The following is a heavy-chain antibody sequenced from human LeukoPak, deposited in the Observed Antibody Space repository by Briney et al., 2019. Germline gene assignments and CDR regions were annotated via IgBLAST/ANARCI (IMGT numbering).Heavy chain of an antibody. V-gene: IGHV4-59*01. CDR2: IYYSGST. CDR1: GGSISSYY. Sequence: SETLSLTCTVSGGSISSYYWSWIRQPPGKGLEWIGYIYYSGSTKYNPSLKSRVTISVDTSKNQFSLKLSSVTAADTAVYYCARLTGYSSGWYESVTGFDYWGQGTLVTVSS. D-gene: IGHD6-19*01. CDR3: ARLTGYSSGWYESVTGFDY. J-gene: IGHJ4*02.